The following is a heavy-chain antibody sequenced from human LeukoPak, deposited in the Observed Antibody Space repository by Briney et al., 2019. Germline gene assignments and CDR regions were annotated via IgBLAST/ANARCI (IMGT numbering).Heavy chain of an antibody. CDR3: ARGGASSRYFGY. Sequence: SETLSLTCTVSGGSISGHFWSWIRQPPGKGLEWIGFVSYSEDTNYSPSFNGRVTISLDTSKSQFSLNLNSVTAADTAVYFCARGGASSRYFGYWGQGTLVTASS. V-gene: IGHV4-59*11. CDR1: GGSISGHF. D-gene: IGHD1-26*01. J-gene: IGHJ4*02. CDR2: VSYSEDT.